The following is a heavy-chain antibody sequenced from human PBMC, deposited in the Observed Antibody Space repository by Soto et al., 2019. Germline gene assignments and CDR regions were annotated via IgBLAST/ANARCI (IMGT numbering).Heavy chain of an antibody. J-gene: IGHJ6*02. CDR1: GLTFGDYA. CDR2: IRSKAYGGTT. CDR3: TRDLPDYDFWSGYLNDYYYGMDV. V-gene: IGHV3-49*04. Sequence: GGSLRLSCTASGLTFGDYAMSWVRQAPGKGLEGVGFIRSKAYGGTTEYAASVKGRFTISRDDSKSIAYLQMNSLKTEDTAVYYCTRDLPDYDFWSGYLNDYYYGMDVWGQGTTVTVSS. D-gene: IGHD3-3*01.